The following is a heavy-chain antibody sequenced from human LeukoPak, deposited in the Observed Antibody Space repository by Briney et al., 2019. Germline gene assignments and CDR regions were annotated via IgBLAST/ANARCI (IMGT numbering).Heavy chain of an antibody. J-gene: IGHJ4*02. V-gene: IGHV4-34*01. Sequence: SETLSLTCAVYGGSFSGYYWSWIRQPPGKGLEWIGEINHSGSTNYNPSLKSRVTISVDTSKNQFSLKLTSVTAADTAVYYCAKAGRGYGDWGKGTLVTSPQ. CDR3: AKAGRGYGD. CDR2: INHSGST. D-gene: IGHD3-16*01. CDR1: GGSFSGYY.